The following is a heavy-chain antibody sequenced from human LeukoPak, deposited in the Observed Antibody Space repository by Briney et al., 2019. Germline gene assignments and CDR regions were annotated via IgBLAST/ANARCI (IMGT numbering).Heavy chain of an antibody. CDR3: ARVGLRSNAGGLYGMDV. D-gene: IGHD3-3*01. CDR1: GFTVSSNY. CDR2: IYSGGST. Sequence: GGSLRLSCAASGFTVSSNYMSWVRQAPGKGLEWVSVIYSGGSTYYADSVKGRFTISRDNSKNTLYLQMNSLRAEDTAVYYCARVGLRSNAGGLYGMDVWGQGTTVTVSS. V-gene: IGHV3-66*01. J-gene: IGHJ6*02.